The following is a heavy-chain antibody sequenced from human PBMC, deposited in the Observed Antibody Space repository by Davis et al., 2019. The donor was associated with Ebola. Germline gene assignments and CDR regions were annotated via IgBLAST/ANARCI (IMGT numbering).Heavy chain of an antibody. D-gene: IGHD6-6*01. CDR3: AKFGGGASRREY. V-gene: IGHV3-21*04. CDR1: GFTFSSNS. Sequence: GESLKISCAASGFTFSSNSMNWVRQAPGKGLEWVSFISSSSNYIYYADSVKGRFSISRDNSKNTLALQMNSLRAEDTAVYYCAKFGGGASRREYWGQGALVTVSS. CDR2: ISSSSNYI. J-gene: IGHJ4*02.